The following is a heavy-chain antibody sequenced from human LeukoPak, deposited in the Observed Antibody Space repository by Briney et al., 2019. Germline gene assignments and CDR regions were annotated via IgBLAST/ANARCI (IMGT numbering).Heavy chain of an antibody. J-gene: IGHJ4*02. Sequence: PSETLSLTCTVSGGSISSYYWSWIRQPAGKGLEWTGRIYTSGSTNYNPSLKSRVTMSVDTSKNQFSLKLSSVTAADTAVYYCASQYCSGGSCYFDYWGQGTLVTVSS. CDR1: GGSISSYY. CDR2: IYTSGST. D-gene: IGHD2-15*01. CDR3: ASQYCSGGSCYFDY. V-gene: IGHV4-4*07.